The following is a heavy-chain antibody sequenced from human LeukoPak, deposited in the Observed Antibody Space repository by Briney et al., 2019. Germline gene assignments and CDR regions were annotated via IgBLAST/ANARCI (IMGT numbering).Heavy chain of an antibody. D-gene: IGHD4-23*01. J-gene: IGHJ4*02. V-gene: IGHV1-69*13. CDR3: ARSSDYGGNSPGGY. Sequence: ASVKVSCKVSGYTLTELSMHWVRQAPGKGLEWMGGIIPIFGTANYAQKFQGRVTITADESTRTAYMGLSSLRSEDTAVYYCARSSDYGGNSPGGYWGQGTLVTVSS. CDR2: IIPIFGTA. CDR1: GYTLTELS.